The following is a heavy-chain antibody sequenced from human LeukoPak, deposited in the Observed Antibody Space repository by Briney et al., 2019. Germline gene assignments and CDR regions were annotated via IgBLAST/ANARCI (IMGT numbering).Heavy chain of an antibody. V-gene: IGHV4-4*02. CDR3: SRESGPFCPFGY. J-gene: IGHJ4*02. D-gene: IGHD1-26*01. CDR2: ISLAGQT. Sequence: TSGTLSLTCGVSGGSISGTNWWSWVRQPPGQGLEWIGEISLAGQTNYNPSLNGRVTMSLDKSSNQLSLHLTSVTAADTATYYCSRESGPFCPFGYWGQGTLVIVPS. CDR1: GGSISGTNW.